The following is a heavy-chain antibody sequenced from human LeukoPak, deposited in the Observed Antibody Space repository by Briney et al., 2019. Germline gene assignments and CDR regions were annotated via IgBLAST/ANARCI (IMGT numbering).Heavy chain of an antibody. D-gene: IGHD1-20*01. Sequence: SQTLSLTCTVSGGSISSGGYYWSWIRQHPGKGLEWTGYIYYSGSTYYNPSLKSRVTISVDTSKNQFSLKLSSVTAADTAVYYCARALTGTYYFDYWGQGTLVTVSS. V-gene: IGHV4-31*03. CDR2: IYYSGST. CDR3: ARALTGTYYFDY. J-gene: IGHJ4*02. CDR1: GGSISSGGYY.